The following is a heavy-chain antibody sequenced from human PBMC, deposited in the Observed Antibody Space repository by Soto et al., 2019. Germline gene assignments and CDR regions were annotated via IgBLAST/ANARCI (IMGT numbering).Heavy chain of an antibody. J-gene: IGHJ4*02. D-gene: IGHD3-22*01. V-gene: IGHV5-51*01. CDR2: IYPGDSDA. CDR1: GYSFTDYW. Sequence: ESLKISCKGSGYSFTDYWIGWVRQIPGKGLEWMGIIYPGDSDARYSPSFQGQVTISADKSISTAYLRWSSLKASDTAMYYCAVWFYSDTSGYKGYYFDYWGRGTLVTVSS. CDR3: AVWFYSDTSGYKGYYFDY.